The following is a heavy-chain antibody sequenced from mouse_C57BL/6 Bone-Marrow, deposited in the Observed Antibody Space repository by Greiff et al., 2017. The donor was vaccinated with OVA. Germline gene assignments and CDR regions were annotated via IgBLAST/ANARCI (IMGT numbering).Heavy chain of an antibody. Sequence: EVQLVESVAELVRPGASVKLSCTASGFNIKNTYMHWVKQRPEQGLEWIGRIDPANGNTKYAPKFQGKATITADTSSNTAYLQLSSLTSEDTAIYYCARFYYYGSSYCYAMDYWGQGTSVTVSS. V-gene: IGHV14-3*01. J-gene: IGHJ4*01. CDR1: GFNIKNTY. CDR2: IDPANGNT. D-gene: IGHD1-1*01. CDR3: ARFYYYGSSYCYAMDY.